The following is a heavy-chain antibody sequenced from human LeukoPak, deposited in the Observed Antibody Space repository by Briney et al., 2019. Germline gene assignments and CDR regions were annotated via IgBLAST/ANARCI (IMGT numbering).Heavy chain of an antibody. Sequence: GGSLRLSCAASGFTFSTYWMTWVRQAPGKGLEWVANVKEDGSEKYYVDSVKGRFTISRDNAKNTLYLQMNSLRAEDTAVYYCARGYSYGFFDYWGQGTLATVSS. CDR2: VKEDGSEK. D-gene: IGHD5-18*01. V-gene: IGHV3-7*02. CDR3: ARGYSYGFFDY. CDR1: GFTFSTYW. J-gene: IGHJ4*02.